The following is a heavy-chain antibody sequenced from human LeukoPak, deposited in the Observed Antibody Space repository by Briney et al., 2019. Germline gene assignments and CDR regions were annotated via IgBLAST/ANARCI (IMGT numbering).Heavy chain of an antibody. D-gene: IGHD6-19*01. CDR1: GYTFTSYG. Sequence: ASVKVSCKASGYTFTSYGISWVRQAPGQGLEWMGWISAYNGNTNYAQKLQGRVTMTTDTSTSTAYMELRSLRSDDTAVYYCARPGYSSGWYLSGLGDVFDYWGQGTLVTVSS. J-gene: IGHJ4*02. CDR3: ARPGYSSGWYLSGLGDVFDY. CDR2: ISAYNGNT. V-gene: IGHV1-18*01.